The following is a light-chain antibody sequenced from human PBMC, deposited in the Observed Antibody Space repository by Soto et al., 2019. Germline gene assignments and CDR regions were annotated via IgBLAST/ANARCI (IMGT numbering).Light chain of an antibody. CDR3: QQRSNWPWT. V-gene: IGKV3-11*01. J-gene: IGKJ1*01. CDR2: DAS. CDR1: QSLSSY. Sequence: EVVLTQSPATVSLSPGERDTLSCWASQSLSSYLAWYQQKPGQAPRLLIYDASNWATGIPARFSGSGSGTDFTLTISSLEPEDFAVYYCQQRSNWPWTFGQGTKVDIK.